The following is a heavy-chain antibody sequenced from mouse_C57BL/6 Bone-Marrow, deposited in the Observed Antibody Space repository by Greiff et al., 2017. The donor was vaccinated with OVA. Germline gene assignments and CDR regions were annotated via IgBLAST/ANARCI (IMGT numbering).Heavy chain of an antibody. D-gene: IGHD2-2*01. V-gene: IGHV1-69*01. J-gene: IGHJ3*01. CDR3: ASGGYGRTFAY. CDR2: IDPSDTYT. CDR1: GYTFTNYW. Sequence: QVQLQQPGAELVMPGASVKLSCKASGYTFTNYWMHWVKQRPGQGLEWIGEIDPSDTYTSSNQKFTGKSTLTVDKSSSTAYMQLSSLTSEVSAVYYCASGGYGRTFAYWGQGTLVTVSA.